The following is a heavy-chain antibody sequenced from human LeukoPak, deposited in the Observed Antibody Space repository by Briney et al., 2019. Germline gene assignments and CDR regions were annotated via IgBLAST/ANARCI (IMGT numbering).Heavy chain of an antibody. CDR1: GYTFTSYG. CDR2: VSAYNGNT. V-gene: IGHV1-18*01. D-gene: IGHD3-10*01. J-gene: IGHJ5*02. Sequence: GASVKVSCKASGYTFTSYGISWVRQAPGQGLEWMGWVSAYNGNTNYAQKLQGRVTMTTDTSTSTAYMELRSLRSDDTAVYYCARELLRYYGSGSYYFPYNWFDPWGQGTLVTVSS. CDR3: ARELLRYYGSGSYYFPYNWFDP.